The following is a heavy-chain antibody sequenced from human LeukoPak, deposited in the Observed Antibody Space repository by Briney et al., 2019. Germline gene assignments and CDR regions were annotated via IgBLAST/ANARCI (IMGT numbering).Heavy chain of an antibody. CDR1: VFPFTSYA. CDR2: LWYEGCNK. V-gene: IGHV3-33*01. CDR3: AREWNYYDSSGQVAFDS. J-gene: IGHJ3*02. Sequence: GGPLRLSCAASVFPFTSYAMHGVRKAPGKGLVWVAVLWYEGCNKFYADSVKGRFTISRDNSKKTLYPQMKSLRGDDTALFFCAREWNYYDSSGQVAFDSWGEGGMVTVSS. D-gene: IGHD3-22*01.